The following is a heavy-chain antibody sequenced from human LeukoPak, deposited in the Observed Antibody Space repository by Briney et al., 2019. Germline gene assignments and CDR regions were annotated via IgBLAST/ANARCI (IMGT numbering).Heavy chain of an antibody. J-gene: IGHJ5*02. CDR3: AKGWEFRVVNPAAVS. CDR1: GFIFSSYA. CDR2: ISGSGEST. Sequence: GGSLRLSCEGSGFIFSSYAMTWVRQAPGKGLQWVSSISGSGESTYYADSMKGRFTISRDNSKNTLSLQMNSLRAADTAVYFCAKGWEFRVVNPAAVSWGQGTLATVSS. D-gene: IGHD2-2*01. V-gene: IGHV3-23*01.